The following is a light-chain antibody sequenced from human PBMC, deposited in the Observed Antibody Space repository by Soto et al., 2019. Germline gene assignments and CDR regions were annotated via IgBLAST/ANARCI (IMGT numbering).Light chain of an antibody. Sequence: QSALTQSPAASGSPGQSVTISCIGTSDDVGGYNYVSWYQQHPGKAPKLMIYEVSKRPSGVPDRFSGSKSGSTASLTVSGLQSEDEADYCCSSYAGGSSLVVFGGGTKLTVL. J-gene: IGLJ2*01. CDR3: SSYAGGSSLVV. V-gene: IGLV2-8*01. CDR1: SDDVGGYNY. CDR2: EVS.